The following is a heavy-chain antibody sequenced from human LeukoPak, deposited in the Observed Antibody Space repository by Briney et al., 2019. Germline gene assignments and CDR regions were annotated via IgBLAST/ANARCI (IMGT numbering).Heavy chain of an antibody. J-gene: IGHJ4*02. D-gene: IGHD2-2*01. Sequence: GGSLRLSCAASGYTFSSYWMYWVLQAPGKGLVWVSRINSDESSTSYADSVKGRFSISRDNAKNTLYLQMNSLRADDTALYYCARGYCSSTSCSFDYWGQGTLVTVSS. CDR3: ARGYCSSTSCSFDY. CDR1: GYTFSSYW. CDR2: INSDESST. V-gene: IGHV3-74*01.